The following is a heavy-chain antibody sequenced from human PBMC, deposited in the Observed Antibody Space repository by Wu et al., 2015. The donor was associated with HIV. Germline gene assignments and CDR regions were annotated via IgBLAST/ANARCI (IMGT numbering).Heavy chain of an antibody. V-gene: IGHV1-69*05. J-gene: IGHJ4*02. Sequence: QVQLVQSGAEVKKPGSSVKVSCKASGGTFRNHVISWVRQAPGQGLEWMGRIIPISGTANYEQRFQGRVTLTRDTSISTAYMDLSSLRPDDTATYYCASGIQAGGANYWGQGTLVTVS. D-gene: IGHD2-21*01. CDR1: GGTFRNHV. CDR3: ASGIQAGGANY. CDR2: IIPISGTA.